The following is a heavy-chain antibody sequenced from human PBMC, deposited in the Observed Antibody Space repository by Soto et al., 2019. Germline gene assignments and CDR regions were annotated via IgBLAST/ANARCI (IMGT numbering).Heavy chain of an antibody. Sequence: QVQLQESGPGLVKPSETLSLTCTVSGGFSSHYYWSWIRQPPGKELEWIGYIYHIGTTNYNPSLDSRVTLSVDTSKNAFSLRLNSVTAADTAVYYCARRYSSCSYDVFDIWGQGTMVTVSS. D-gene: IGHD6-19*01. J-gene: IGHJ3*02. CDR2: IYHIGTT. V-gene: IGHV4-59*01. CDR3: ARRYSSCSYDVFDI. CDR1: GGFSSHYY.